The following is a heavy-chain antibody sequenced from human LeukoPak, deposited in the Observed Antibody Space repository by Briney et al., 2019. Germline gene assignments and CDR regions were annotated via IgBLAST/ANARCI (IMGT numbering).Heavy chain of an antibody. V-gene: IGHV3-30*02. D-gene: IGHD3-10*01. CDR2: IRYDGSNK. J-gene: IGHJ3*02. CDR3: AKGVWFGSAYLDAFDI. CDR1: GFTFSSYG. Sequence: GGSLRLSCAASGFTFSSYGMHWVRQAPGKGLAWVAFIRYDGSNKYYADSVKGRFTISRDNSKNTLYLQMNSLRAEDTAVYYCAKGVWFGSAYLDAFDIWGQGTMVTVSS.